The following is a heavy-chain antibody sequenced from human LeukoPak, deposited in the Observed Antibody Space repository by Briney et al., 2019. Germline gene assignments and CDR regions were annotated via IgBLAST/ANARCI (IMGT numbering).Heavy chain of an antibody. V-gene: IGHV3-74*01. CDR2: INSDGSST. CDR3: ARGFNWGIFDY. Sequence: GGSLRLSCAASGFTFSSYWMHWVRQAPGKGLVWVSRINSDGSSTSYADSVKGRFTISRDNAKNTLYLQMNSLRAEDTAVYYCARGFNWGIFDYWGQGTLVTVSS. D-gene: IGHD7-27*01. CDR1: GFTFSSYW. J-gene: IGHJ4*02.